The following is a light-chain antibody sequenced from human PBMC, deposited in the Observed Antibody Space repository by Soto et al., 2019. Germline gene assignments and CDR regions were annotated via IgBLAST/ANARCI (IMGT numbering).Light chain of an antibody. CDR2: GAS. Sequence: EIVLTQSPGTLSMSPGERATLSCRSSQSVSNNYLAWYQKKPGQAPRLLIYGASNRATGIPDRFSGSGSGTDFNLTISRLETEDFAMYECQQYGSLSWTFGQGTKVDIK. V-gene: IGKV3-20*01. CDR3: QQYGSLSWT. CDR1: QSVSNNY. J-gene: IGKJ1*01.